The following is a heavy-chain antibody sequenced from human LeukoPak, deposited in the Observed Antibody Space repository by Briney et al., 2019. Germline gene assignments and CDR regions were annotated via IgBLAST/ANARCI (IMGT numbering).Heavy chain of an antibody. D-gene: IGHD6-19*01. Sequence: GGSLRLSCAVSGFTFSSYAMSWVRQAPGKGLEWVSTISGSGDNTYSADSVRGRFTISRDNSKNTLYLQMNSLRAEDTAVYYCASGPDSSGWYGDYWGQGTLVTVSS. CDR2: ISGSGDNT. V-gene: IGHV3-23*01. J-gene: IGHJ4*02. CDR3: ASGPDSSGWYGDY. CDR1: GFTFSSYA.